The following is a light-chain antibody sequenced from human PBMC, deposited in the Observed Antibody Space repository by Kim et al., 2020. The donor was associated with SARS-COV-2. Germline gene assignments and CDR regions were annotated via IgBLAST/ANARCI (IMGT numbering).Light chain of an antibody. CDR1: QSVTTY. CDR2: GAS. J-gene: IGKJ2*01. CDR3: HQYYDWPPGDT. Sequence: EIVMTQSPATLSMSPGETATLSCRASQSVTTYLAWYQLKPGRAPTLLIHGASTRATGIPPRFSGSGSETDFTLTITSLQSEDFALYYCHQYYDWPPGDTLGQGTKLEI. V-gene: IGKV3-15*01.